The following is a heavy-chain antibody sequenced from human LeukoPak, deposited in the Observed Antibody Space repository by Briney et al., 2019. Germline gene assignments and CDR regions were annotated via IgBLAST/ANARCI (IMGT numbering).Heavy chain of an antibody. D-gene: IGHD1-7*01. CDR2: IYHLGTT. CDR1: TGSFSSHY. J-gene: IGHJ5*02. V-gene: IGHV4-34*01. Sequence: SETLSLNCAVYTGSFSSHYWSWVRQPPGKGLEWIGEIYHLGTTAYNPSLKSRVTMSIDTAKNQFSLKLTSVTAADTAVYYCARGVFPGNSQKNWFDPWGHGILVSVSS. CDR3: ARGVFPGNSQKNWFDP.